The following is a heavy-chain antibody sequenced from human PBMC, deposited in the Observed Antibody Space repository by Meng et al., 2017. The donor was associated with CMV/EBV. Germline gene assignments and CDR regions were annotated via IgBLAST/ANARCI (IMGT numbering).Heavy chain of an antibody. CDR2: IIPILGIA. V-gene: IGHV1-69*10. CDR3: ARTTLGYCSGGSCNEFGMDV. D-gene: IGHD2-15*01. CDR1: AGTFSSYA. J-gene: IGHJ6*02. Sequence: SVKVSCKASAGTFSSYAISWVRQAPGQGLEWMGGIIPILGIANYAQKFQGRVTITADKSTSTAYMELSSLRSDDTAVYYCARTTLGYCSGGSCNEFGMDVWGQGTTVTVSS.